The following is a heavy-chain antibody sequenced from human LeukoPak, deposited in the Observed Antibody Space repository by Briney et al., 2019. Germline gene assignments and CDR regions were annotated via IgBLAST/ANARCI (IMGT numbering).Heavy chain of an antibody. V-gene: IGHV1-8*03. D-gene: IGHD6-6*01. Sequence: ASVKVSCKASGYTFTNYDINWVRQATGQGLEWMGWMNPKSGNTGYAQKFKGRVTITRDTSISTAYMELSSLRSEDTAVYYCASQPLSIATRPGDYWGQGTLVTVSS. CDR2: MNPKSGNT. CDR1: GYTFTNYD. J-gene: IGHJ4*02. CDR3: ASQPLSIATRPGDY.